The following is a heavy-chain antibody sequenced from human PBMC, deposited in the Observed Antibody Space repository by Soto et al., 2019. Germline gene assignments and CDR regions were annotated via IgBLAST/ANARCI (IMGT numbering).Heavy chain of an antibody. CDR2: INSDGSST. V-gene: IGHV3-74*01. Sequence: EVQLVESGGGLVQPGGSLRLSCAVSGFTFSNYWMHWVRQAPGKGLVWVSRINSDGSSTSYADFVKGRFTISRDNAKNPPSLQINRLRAEETAVYYCARFRVDGAYVPWGQGTLVTVSS. CDR3: ARFRVDGAYVP. J-gene: IGHJ5*02. D-gene: IGHD4-17*01. CDR1: GFTFSNYW.